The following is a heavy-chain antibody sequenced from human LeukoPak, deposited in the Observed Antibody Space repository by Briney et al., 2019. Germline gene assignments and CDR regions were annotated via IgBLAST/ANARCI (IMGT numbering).Heavy chain of an antibody. J-gene: IGHJ4*02. CDR2: ISYDGSNK. V-gene: IGHV3-30-3*01. CDR3: ARSHDDYGGEFDY. Sequence: GGSLRLSCAASGFTFSSYAMHWVRQAPGKGLEWVAVISYDGSNKYYADSVKGRFTISRDNSKNTLYLQMNSLRAEDTAVYYCARSHDDYGGEFDYWGQGTLVTVSS. D-gene: IGHD4-17*01. CDR1: GFTFSSYA.